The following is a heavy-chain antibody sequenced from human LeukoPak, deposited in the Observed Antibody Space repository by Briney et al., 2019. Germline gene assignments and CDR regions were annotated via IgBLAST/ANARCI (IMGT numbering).Heavy chain of an antibody. CDR3: AKFKTDGYFDWLTY. D-gene: IGHD3-9*01. Sequence: PGGSLRLSCAASGFTFSSYSMNWVRQAPGKGLEWVSYISSSGSTIYYADSVKGRFTISRDNAKNSLYLQMNSLRAEDTAVYYCAKFKTDGYFDWLTYWGQGTLVTVSS. J-gene: IGHJ4*02. CDR2: ISSSGSTI. CDR1: GFTFSSYS. V-gene: IGHV3-48*04.